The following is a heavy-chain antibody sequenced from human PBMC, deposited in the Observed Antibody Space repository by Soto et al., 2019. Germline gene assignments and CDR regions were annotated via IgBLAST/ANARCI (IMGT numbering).Heavy chain of an antibody. CDR2: INPSSGAA. V-gene: IGHV1-46*01. Sequence: QVQLVQSGAEVEKPGASVTLSCKASRYTFTNFHMHWVRQAPGQGLERLGVINPSSGAATYQQKFQGRVTMTRDTSTSTVYMVLSDLRSEDTAVYYCARIAGTGLTYFDFWGQGTPVTVSS. D-gene: IGHD6-13*01. J-gene: IGHJ4*02. CDR1: RYTFTNFH. CDR3: ARIAGTGLTYFDF.